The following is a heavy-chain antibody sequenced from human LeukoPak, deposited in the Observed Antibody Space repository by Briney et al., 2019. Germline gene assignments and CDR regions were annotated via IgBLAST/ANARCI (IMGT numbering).Heavy chain of an antibody. Sequence: SETLSLTCTVSGGSISTYYWTWMRQPPGTGLEWIGSVYHSGNTGNTKYNPSLRSRVTISLDASKNQFSLKLTSVTAADTAMYFCARFVRTGGDIKYFFDYWGQGTLVTVSS. CDR2: VYHSGNT. J-gene: IGHJ4*02. CDR3: ARFVRTGGDIKYFFDY. D-gene: IGHD2-21*02. V-gene: IGHV4-59*01. CDR1: GGSISTYY.